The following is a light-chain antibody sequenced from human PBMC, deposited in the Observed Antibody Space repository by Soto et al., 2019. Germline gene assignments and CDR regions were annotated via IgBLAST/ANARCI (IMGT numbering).Light chain of an antibody. V-gene: IGKV3-15*01. CDR1: QSVSGN. Sequence: EIVMTQSLATLSVSPGERDTLSCRASQSVSGNLAWYQQKPGQPPRLLIYGASTRATGIPARCSGSGSGTEFTLTSRSLQFEDFAVSYCQQYNNWPLTFGGGTKVEIK. CDR2: GAS. J-gene: IGKJ4*01. CDR3: QQYNNWPLT.